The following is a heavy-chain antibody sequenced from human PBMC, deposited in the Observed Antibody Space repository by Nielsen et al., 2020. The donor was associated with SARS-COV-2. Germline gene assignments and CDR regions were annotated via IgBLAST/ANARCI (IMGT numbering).Heavy chain of an antibody. Sequence: WVRQAPGQRLEWMGWINAGNGNTKYSQKFQGRVTITRDTSASTAYMELSSLRSEDTAVYYCARSTQGYSYGTNYYYYYMDVWGKGTTVTVSS. V-gene: IGHV1-3*01. CDR3: ARSTQGYSYGTNYYYYYMDV. J-gene: IGHJ6*03. D-gene: IGHD5-18*01. CDR2: INAGNGNT.